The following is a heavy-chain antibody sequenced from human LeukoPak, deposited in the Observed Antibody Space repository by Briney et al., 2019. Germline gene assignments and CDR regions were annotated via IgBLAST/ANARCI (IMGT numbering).Heavy chain of an antibody. V-gene: IGHV3-33*06. CDR2: IWYDGSDK. J-gene: IGHJ4*02. CDR1: GFTLSNYG. Sequence: GRSLRLSCAASGFTLSNYGMHWVRQAPGKGLEWVAVIWYDGSDKYYADSVKGRFTISRDNSKNTLYVQMNSLRVEDTAVYYCAKADSTTWYNNYVDGWGQGALVTVSS. D-gene: IGHD2-2*02. CDR3: AKADSTTWYNNYVDG.